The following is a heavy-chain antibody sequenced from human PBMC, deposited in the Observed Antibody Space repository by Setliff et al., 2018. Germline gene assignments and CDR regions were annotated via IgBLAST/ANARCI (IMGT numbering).Heavy chain of an antibody. V-gene: IGHV7-4-1*02. J-gene: IGHJ6*03. CDR3: ARASRYGTIKYRGDYYMDV. CDR2: INTNTGNP. D-gene: IGHD5-12*01. CDR1: GSTFTTYA. Sequence: ASVKVSCKASGSTFTTYAIGWMRQAPGQGPEWMGWINTNTGNPSYAQGFTGRFVFSLDTPVSTAYLQISSLKGEDTGVYYCARASRYGTIKYRGDYYMDVWGKGTTVTVSS.